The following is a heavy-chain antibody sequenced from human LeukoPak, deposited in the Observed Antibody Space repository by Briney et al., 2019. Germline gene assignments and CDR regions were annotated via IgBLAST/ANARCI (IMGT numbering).Heavy chain of an antibody. CDR1: GGSFSGYH. J-gene: IGHJ5*02. D-gene: IGHD3-10*01. V-gene: IGHV4-59*10. Sequence: SETLSLTCAVYGGSFSGYHWSWIRQPAGKGLEWLGRIYSSGSTNYNPSLRSRVTFSVDTSKNHFSLKLSSVTAADTAVYYCARGDASGSYLSASWGQGTLVTVSS. CDR2: IYSSGST. CDR3: ARGDASGSYLSAS.